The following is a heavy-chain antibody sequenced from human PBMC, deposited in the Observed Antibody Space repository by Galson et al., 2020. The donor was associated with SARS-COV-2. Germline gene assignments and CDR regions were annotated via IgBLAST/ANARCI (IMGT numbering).Heavy chain of an antibody. CDR2: VYYSGGT. V-gene: IGHV4-59*11. Sequence: SETLSLTCPVSGGSISSHYWNWIRQPPGKGLEWIGYVYYSGGTNYNHSLESRVTISVDTSKNQFSLKLSSVTAADTAVYYCVRAFSSSSGPDFWGQGTLVTVSS. J-gene: IGHJ4*02. D-gene: IGHD6-6*01. CDR3: VRAFSSSSGPDF. CDR1: GGSISSHY.